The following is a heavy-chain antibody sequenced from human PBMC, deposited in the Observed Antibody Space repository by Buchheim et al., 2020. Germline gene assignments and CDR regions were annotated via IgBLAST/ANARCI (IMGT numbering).Heavy chain of an antibody. V-gene: IGHV4-39*01. J-gene: IGHJ4*02. Sequence: QLQLQESGPGLVRPSETLSLTCSVSGDSITSRSSYWAWIRQAPGKGLEWIGTVYYSGSTYSNPSLKSRFTVSVDTSKHQFSLKLNSVTAADTAVYFCARQRGVGSYWIGKNVVSKNYFDYWGRGTL. CDR2: VYYSGST. CDR1: GDSITSRSSY. CDR3: ARQRGVGSYWIGKNVVSKNYFDY. D-gene: IGHD1-26*01.